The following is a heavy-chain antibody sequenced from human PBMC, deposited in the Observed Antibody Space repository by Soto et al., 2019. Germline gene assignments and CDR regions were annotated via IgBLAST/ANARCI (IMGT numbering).Heavy chain of an antibody. Sequence: AGGSLRLSCAASGFTFSSYAMSWVRQAPGKGLEWVSAISGSGGSTYYADSVKGRFTISRDNSKNTLYLQMNSLRAEDTAVYYCVVLAVAAQGYFDYWGQGTLVTVSS. J-gene: IGHJ4*02. CDR1: GFTFSSYA. CDR2: ISGSGGST. V-gene: IGHV3-23*01. CDR3: VVLAVAAQGYFDY. D-gene: IGHD6-19*01.